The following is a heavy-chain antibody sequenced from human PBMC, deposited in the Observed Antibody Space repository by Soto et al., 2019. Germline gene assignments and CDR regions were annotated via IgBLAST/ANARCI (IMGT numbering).Heavy chain of an antibody. CDR1: GASITQYY. CDR3: ARRYGSCFDY. J-gene: IGHJ4*02. V-gene: IGHV4-4*08. CDR2: VSSTGST. Sequence: PSETLSLTCTVSGASITQYYWNWIRQSPGKGLEWIVSVSSTGSTVYNPSLTSRVTVSLDTSKNQFSLKLSSVTAADTAVYYCARRYGSCFDYWGQGTLVTVSS. D-gene: IGHD5-18*01.